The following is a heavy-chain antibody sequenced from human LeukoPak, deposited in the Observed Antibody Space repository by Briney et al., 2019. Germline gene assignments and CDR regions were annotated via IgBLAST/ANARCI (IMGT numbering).Heavy chain of an antibody. J-gene: IGHJ4*02. D-gene: IGHD6-13*01. CDR2: INPNSGVT. V-gene: IGHV1-2*02. CDR3: ARGIAAAGTFDY. CDR1: GYTFIGDY. Sequence: ASVKDSCKSSGYTFIGDYMHWVRQAPGQGREWMGWINPNSGVTNFAQKFQGRVTMTRDTSISTAYMDLSRLRSDDTAVYYCARGIAAAGTFDYWGQGSLVTVSS.